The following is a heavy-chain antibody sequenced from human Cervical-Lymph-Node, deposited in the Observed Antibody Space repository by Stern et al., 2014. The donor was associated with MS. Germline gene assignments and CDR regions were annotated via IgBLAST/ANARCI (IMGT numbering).Heavy chain of an antibody. CDR3: ARGELKEGLVRGMDV. D-gene: IGHD1-26*01. J-gene: IGHJ6*02. V-gene: IGHV1-69*01. CDR2: IIPIFGTA. Sequence: VQLVESGAEVKKPGASVKVSCTASGGTFSSYAFSWVRQAPGQGLEWMGGIIPIFGTANYAQKFQGRVTITADESTSTAYMELSSLRSEDTAVYYCARGELKEGLVRGMDVWGQGTTVTVSS. CDR1: GGTFSSYA.